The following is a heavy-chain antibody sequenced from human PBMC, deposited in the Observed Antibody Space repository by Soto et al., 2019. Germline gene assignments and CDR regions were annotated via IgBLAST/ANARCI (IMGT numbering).Heavy chain of an antibody. D-gene: IGHD3-22*01. V-gene: IGHV3-43*01. CDR2: ISWDGDSA. CDR3: AKGSYYYDSSGHPPDY. Sequence: EVHLVESGGVVVQPGGSLRLSCTASGFTFEDHTMHWVRQAPGRGLEWVSLISWDGDSAYYADSVRGRFTTSRDNSKNSLYLQMNSLRSEDTALYYCAKGSYYYDSSGHPPDYWGQGTLVTVSS. CDR1: GFTFEDHT. J-gene: IGHJ4*02.